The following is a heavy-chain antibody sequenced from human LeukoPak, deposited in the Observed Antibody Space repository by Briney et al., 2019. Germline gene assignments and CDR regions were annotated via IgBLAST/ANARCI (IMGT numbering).Heavy chain of an antibody. D-gene: IGHD2-15*01. CDR2: IYPDDPDT. CDR1: GYKFSDYW. V-gene: IGHV5-51*01. CDR3: ARHGLEGCRGGRCYTSFYYYGMDV. J-gene: IGHJ6*02. Sequence: GESLKISCKGSGYKFSDYWIGWVRQMPGKGLEWMGIIYPDDPDTKYSPSFQGQVTISVDKSLSTAYLQWSSLEASDTAMYFCARHGLEGCRGGRCYTSFYYYGMDVWGQGTTVTVS.